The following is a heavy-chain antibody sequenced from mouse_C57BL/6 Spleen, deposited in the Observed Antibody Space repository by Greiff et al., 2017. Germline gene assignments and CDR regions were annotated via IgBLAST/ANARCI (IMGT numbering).Heavy chain of an antibody. Sequence: ESGPGLVKPSQSLSLTCSVTGYSITSGYYWNWIRQFPGNKLEWMGYISYDGSNNYNPSLKNRISITRDTSKNQFFLKLNSVTTEDTATYYCASGSYDYDYAMDYWGQGTSVTVSS. CDR3: ASGSYDYDYAMDY. D-gene: IGHD2-4*01. CDR2: ISYDGSN. V-gene: IGHV3-6*01. J-gene: IGHJ4*01. CDR1: GYSITSGYY.